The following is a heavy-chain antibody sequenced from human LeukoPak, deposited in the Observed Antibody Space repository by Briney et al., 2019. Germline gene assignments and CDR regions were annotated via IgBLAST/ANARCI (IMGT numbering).Heavy chain of an antibody. CDR1: GFTFSSSW. CDR3: ARDYDYGGNWFDP. CDR2: INSYGSST. V-gene: IGHV3-74*01. J-gene: IGHJ5*02. Sequence: GESLRLSCAASGFTFSSSWVHWVRQAPGKGLVWVSRINSYGSSTSYADSVKGRFTISRDNAKNTLYLQMNSLRAEDTAVYYCARDYDYGGNWFDPWGQGTLVTVSS. D-gene: IGHD4-23*01.